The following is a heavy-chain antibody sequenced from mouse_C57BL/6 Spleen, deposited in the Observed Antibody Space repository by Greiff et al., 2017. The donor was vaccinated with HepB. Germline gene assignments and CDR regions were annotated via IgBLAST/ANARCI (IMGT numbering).Heavy chain of an antibody. CDR1: GYTFTSYG. J-gene: IGHJ2*01. Sequence: VKLQESGAELARPGASVKLSCKASGYTFTSYGISWVKQRTGQGLEWIGEIYPRSGNTYYNEKFKGKATLTADKSSSTAYMELRSLTSEDSAVYFCASWDGYYPYFDYWGQGTTLTVSS. D-gene: IGHD2-3*01. CDR2: IYPRSGNT. V-gene: IGHV1-81*01. CDR3: ASWDGYYPYFDY.